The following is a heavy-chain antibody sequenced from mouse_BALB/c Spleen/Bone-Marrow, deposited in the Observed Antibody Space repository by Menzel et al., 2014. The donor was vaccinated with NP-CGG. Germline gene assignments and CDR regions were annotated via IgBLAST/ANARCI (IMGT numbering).Heavy chain of an antibody. CDR1: GFTFSSFG. V-gene: IGHV5-17*02. Sequence: VMLVESGGGLVQPGGSRKLSCAASGFTFSSFGMHWVRQAPEKGLEWVAYISNGSSPIYYADTVKGRFTISRDNPKNTLFLQMASLRSEDTAMYYCARKGAMITHYYAMDYWGQGTSVTVSS. CDR2: ISNGSSPI. D-gene: IGHD2-4*01. J-gene: IGHJ4*01. CDR3: ARKGAMITHYYAMDY.